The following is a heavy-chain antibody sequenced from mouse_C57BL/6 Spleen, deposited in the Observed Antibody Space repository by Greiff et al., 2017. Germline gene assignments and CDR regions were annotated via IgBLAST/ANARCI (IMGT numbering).Heavy chain of an antibody. D-gene: IGHD2-4*01. CDR1: GYTFTSYG. V-gene: IGHV1-81*01. CDR3: ARSPYDYGDPYYYAMDY. Sequence: VKLQESGAELARPGASVKLSCKASGYTFTSYGISWVKQRTGQGLEWIGEIYPRSGNTYYNEKFKGKATLTADKSSSTAYMELRSLTSEDSAVYFCARSPYDYGDPYYYAMDYWGQGTSVTVSS. CDR2: IYPRSGNT. J-gene: IGHJ4*01.